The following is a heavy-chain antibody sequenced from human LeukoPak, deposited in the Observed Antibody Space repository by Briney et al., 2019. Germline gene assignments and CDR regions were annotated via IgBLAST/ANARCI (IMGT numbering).Heavy chain of an antibody. CDR3: TRDPRGSYGPDAFDI. CDR2: IRSKAYGGTT. Sequence: GGSLRLSCTASGFAFGDYAMSWVRQAPGKGLEWVGFIRSKAYGGTTEYAASVKGRFTISRDDSKSIAYLQMNSLKTEDTAVYYCTRDPRGSYGPDAFDIWGQGTLVTVSS. CDR1: GFAFGDYA. D-gene: IGHD1-26*01. J-gene: IGHJ3*02. V-gene: IGHV3-49*04.